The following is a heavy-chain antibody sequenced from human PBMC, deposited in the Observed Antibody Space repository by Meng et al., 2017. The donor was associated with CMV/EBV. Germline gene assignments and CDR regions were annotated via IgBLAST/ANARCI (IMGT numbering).Heavy chain of an antibody. CDR1: GFTFDDYG. CDR3: ARDRASGSLLYYYYGMDV. Sequence: GESLKISCAASGFTFDDYGMSWVRQAPGKGLEWVSGIHWNGGSTGYADSVKGRSTISRDNAKNSLYLQMNSLRAEDTALYYCARDRASGSLLYYYYGMDVWGQGTTVTVSS. CDR2: IHWNGGST. V-gene: IGHV3-20*04. J-gene: IGHJ6*02. D-gene: IGHD3-10*01.